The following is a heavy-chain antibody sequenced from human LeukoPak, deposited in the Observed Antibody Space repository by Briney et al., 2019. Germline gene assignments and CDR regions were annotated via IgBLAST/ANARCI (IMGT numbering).Heavy chain of an antibody. CDR3: ARAFSDFLPSVGDYFDY. J-gene: IGHJ4*02. CDR1: GYTFTGYY. CDR2: INPNSGGT. Sequence: GASVKVSCKASGYTFTGYYMHWVRQAPGQGLEWMGWINPNSGGTNYAQKFQGRVTMTRDTSISTAYMELSRLRSDDTAVYYCARAFSDFLPSVGDYFDYWGQGTLVTVSS. D-gene: IGHD2-15*01. V-gene: IGHV1-2*02.